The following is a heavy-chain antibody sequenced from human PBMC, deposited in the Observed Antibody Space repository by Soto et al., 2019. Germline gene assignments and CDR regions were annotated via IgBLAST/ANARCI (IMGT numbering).Heavy chain of an antibody. CDR1: GFTFSSYG. J-gene: IGHJ4*02. CDR2: ISYDGSNK. Sequence: GGSLRLSCAASGFTFSSYGMHWVRQAPGKGLEWVAVISYDGSNKYYADSVKGRFTISRDNSKNTLYLQMNSLRAEDTAVYYCAKDSGIAVAGPEYFDYWGQGTLVTVSS. D-gene: IGHD6-19*01. V-gene: IGHV3-30*18. CDR3: AKDSGIAVAGPEYFDY.